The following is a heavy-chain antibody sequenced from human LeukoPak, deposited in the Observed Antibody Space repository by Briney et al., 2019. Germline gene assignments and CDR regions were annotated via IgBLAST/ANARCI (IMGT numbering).Heavy chain of an antibody. V-gene: IGHV4-39*07. CDR1: GGSISTSDPY. CDR3: ARRHYYGSGRENAFDI. D-gene: IGHD3-10*01. Sequence: PSETLSLTCSVSGGSISTSDPYWGWMRQPPGKALEWIGTIYYFGSTYYNPSLKSRVTLSIDTSKNQFSLKLRSVTAADTALYYCARRHYYGSGRENAFDIWGQGTMVTVSS. J-gene: IGHJ3*02. CDR2: IYYFGST.